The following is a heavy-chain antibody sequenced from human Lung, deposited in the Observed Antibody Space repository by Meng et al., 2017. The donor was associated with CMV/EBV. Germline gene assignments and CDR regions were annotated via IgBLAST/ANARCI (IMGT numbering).Heavy chain of an antibody. CDR1: GFTFRYYG. Sequence: SCTASGFTFRYYGVHWVRQAPGKGLEWVAFIWSNGGTKFYADSVDGRFTISRDNSRNVVYLQMDSLRPGDTAIYYCARDSISWYFDYLGQGVLVTVSS. CDR3: ARDSISWYFDY. CDR2: IWSNGGTK. D-gene: IGHD6-13*01. V-gene: IGHV3-30*02. J-gene: IGHJ4*02.